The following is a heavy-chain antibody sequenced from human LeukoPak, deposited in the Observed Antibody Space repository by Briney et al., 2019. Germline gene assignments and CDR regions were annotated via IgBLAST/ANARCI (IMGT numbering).Heavy chain of an antibody. D-gene: IGHD6-13*01. V-gene: IGHV4-59*01. CDR2: IYYSGST. CDR3: ARIGSSWENYFDY. J-gene: IGHJ4*02. Sequence: SETLPLTCTVSGGSISSYYWSWIRQPPGEGLEWIGYIYYSGSTNYNPSLKSRVTISVDTSKNQFSLKLSSVTAADTAVYYCARIGSSWENYFDYWGQGTLVTVSS. CDR1: GGSISSYY.